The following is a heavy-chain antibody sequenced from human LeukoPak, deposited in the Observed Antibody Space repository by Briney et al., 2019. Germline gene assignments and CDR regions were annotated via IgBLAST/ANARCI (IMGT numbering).Heavy chain of an antibody. CDR2: IYYSGST. CDR3: ASFYGSVSYFDY. V-gene: IGHV4-59*08. Sequence: SETLSLTCTVSGGSISSYYWSWIRQPPGKGLEWIGYIYYSGSTNYNPSLKSRVTISVDTSKNQFSLKLSSLTAADTAVYYCASFYGSVSYFDYLGQGTLVTVSS. CDR1: GGSISSYY. D-gene: IGHD3-10*01. J-gene: IGHJ4*02.